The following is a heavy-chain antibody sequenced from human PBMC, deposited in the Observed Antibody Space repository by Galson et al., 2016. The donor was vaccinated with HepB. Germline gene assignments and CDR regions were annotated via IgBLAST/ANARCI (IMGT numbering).Heavy chain of an antibody. J-gene: IGHJ4*02. V-gene: IGHV4-39*07. Sequence: ETLSLTCSVSGGSISSSRYYWGWIRQPPGKGLEWIGSIFHSGTTYYSPSLRGRVTMSLDRSKNQFSLNLISVTAADTAKYFCARDPRIELVPNSWGQGTPVTVSS. CDR1: GGSISSSRYY. CDR2: IFHSGTT. D-gene: IGHD3-3*02. CDR3: ARDPRIELVPNS.